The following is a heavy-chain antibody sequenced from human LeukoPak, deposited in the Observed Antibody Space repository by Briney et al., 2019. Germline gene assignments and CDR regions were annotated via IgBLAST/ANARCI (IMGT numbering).Heavy chain of an antibody. J-gene: IGHJ4*02. CDR2: IFYTGST. Sequence: SETLSLTCTVSGVSISGNYWSWIRQPPGKGLEWIGYIFYTGSTNYNPSLQSRVTILLDTSKNQFSLKLSSVSAADTAVYYCARVGSHGYSDYWGQGTLVTVSS. CDR1: GVSISGNY. V-gene: IGHV4-59*01. D-gene: IGHD4-17*01. CDR3: ARVGSHGYSDY.